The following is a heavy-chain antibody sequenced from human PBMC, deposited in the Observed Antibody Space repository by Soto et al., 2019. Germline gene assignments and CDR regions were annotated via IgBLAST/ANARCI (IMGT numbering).Heavy chain of an antibody. CDR3: ARDNEYSSGWSLFDY. CDR1: GFTFSSYG. CDR2: IWYDGSNK. D-gene: IGHD6-19*01. V-gene: IGHV3-33*01. Sequence: GGSLRLSCAASGFTFSSYGMHWVRQAPGKGLEWVAVIWYDGSNKYYADSVKGRFTISRDNSKNTLYLQMNSLRAEDTAVYYCARDNEYSSGWSLFDYWGQGTLVTASS. J-gene: IGHJ4*02.